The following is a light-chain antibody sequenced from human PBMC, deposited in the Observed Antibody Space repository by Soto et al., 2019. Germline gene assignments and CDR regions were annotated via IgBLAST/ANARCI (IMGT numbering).Light chain of an antibody. CDR2: GAV. V-gene: IGKV3-20*01. J-gene: IGKJ1*01. CDR1: QNIRSNY. Sequence: EIVLTQSPGTLSLSPGQRATLSCRASQNIRSNYVAWFQQTPGQAPMLLIYGAVNKASGIPDRFSGSGSGTEFTHTISSLEPEDFVVYYCQQYHSPPLTFGQRTKVEIK. CDR3: QQYHSPPLT.